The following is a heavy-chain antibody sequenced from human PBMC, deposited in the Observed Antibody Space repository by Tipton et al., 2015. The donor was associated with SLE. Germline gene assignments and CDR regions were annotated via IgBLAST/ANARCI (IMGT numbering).Heavy chain of an antibody. V-gene: IGHV3-30*04. CDR2: ISYDGSNK. J-gene: IGHJ4*02. D-gene: IGHD1-1*01. CDR3: AREGNWNGEFDY. Sequence: SLRLSCAASAFTFSSYAMHWVRQAPGKGLEWVAVISYDGSNKYYADSVKGRFTISRGNSKNTLYLQMNSLRAEDTAVYYCAREGNWNGEFDYWGQGTLVTVSS. CDR1: AFTFSSYA.